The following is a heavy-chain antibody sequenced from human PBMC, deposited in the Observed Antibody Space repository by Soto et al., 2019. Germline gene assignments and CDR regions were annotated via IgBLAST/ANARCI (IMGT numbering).Heavy chain of an antibody. V-gene: IGHV4-61*01. CDR2: IYYSGST. D-gene: IGHD3-9*01. Sequence: SETLSLTCTVSGGSVSSGSYYWSWIRQPPGKGLEWIGYIYYSGSTNYNPSLKSRVTISVDTSKNQFSLKLSSVTAADKAVYYCARADVLRYFDWLPTHDYWGQGTLVTVS. CDR1: GGSVSSGSYY. CDR3: ARADVLRYFDWLPTHDY. J-gene: IGHJ4*02.